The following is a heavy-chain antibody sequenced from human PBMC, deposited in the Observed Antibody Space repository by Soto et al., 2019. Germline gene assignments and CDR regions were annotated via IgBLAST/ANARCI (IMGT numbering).Heavy chain of an antibody. CDR3: ANRNWNSFDY. J-gene: IGHJ4*02. Sequence: SGGSLRLYCAASGFTFSSYAMSWVRQAPGKGLEWVSAISGSGGSTYYADSVKGRFTISRDNSKNTLYLQMNSLRAEDRVVYYCANRNWNSFDYWGQGTLVTVSS. CDR2: ISGSGGST. V-gene: IGHV3-23*01. CDR1: GFTFSSYA. D-gene: IGHD1-1*01.